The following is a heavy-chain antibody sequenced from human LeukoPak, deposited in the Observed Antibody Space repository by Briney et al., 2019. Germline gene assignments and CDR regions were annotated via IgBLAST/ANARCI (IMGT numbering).Heavy chain of an antibody. CDR2: IYTSGST. CDR3: ARANSGFLRDAFDI. J-gene: IGHJ3*02. Sequence: SETLSLTRTVSGGSISSGSYYWSWIRQPAGKGPEWIGRIYTSGSTNYNPSLKSRVTISVDTSKNQFSLKLRSVTAADTAVYYCARANSGFLRDAFDIWGQGTVVSVSS. D-gene: IGHD6-19*01. V-gene: IGHV4-61*02. CDR1: GGSISSGSYY.